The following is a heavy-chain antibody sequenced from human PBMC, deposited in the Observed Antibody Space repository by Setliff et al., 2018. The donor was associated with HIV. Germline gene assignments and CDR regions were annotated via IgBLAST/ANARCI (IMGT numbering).Heavy chain of an antibody. Sequence: PSETLSLTCSVSWESKINHDWGWIRQSSGRGLEWIGSMFRGGGRQFQPSLASRVSISGATSKNQFSLKMTSVTPADTAVYFCVGVPSYYGTGTLWVWGKGITVTVSS. CDR2: MFRGGGR. CDR1: WESKINHD. CDR3: VGVPSYYGTGTLWV. V-gene: IGHV4-59*11. D-gene: IGHD3-10*01. J-gene: IGHJ6*04.